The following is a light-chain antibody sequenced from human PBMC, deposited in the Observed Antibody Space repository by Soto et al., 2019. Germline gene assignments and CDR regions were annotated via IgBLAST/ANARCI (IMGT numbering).Light chain of an antibody. Sequence: DIQMTQFPSSLSASVGDRVTITCRASQSIRSYLNWYQHKPGKAPKVLIYAASSLQSGAPSRFSGSGSGTDFTLTITRLEPEDFAVFYCQQYGTSEIIFGQGTRLEIK. CDR1: QSIRSY. J-gene: IGKJ5*01. V-gene: IGKV1-39*01. CDR3: QQYGTSEII. CDR2: AAS.